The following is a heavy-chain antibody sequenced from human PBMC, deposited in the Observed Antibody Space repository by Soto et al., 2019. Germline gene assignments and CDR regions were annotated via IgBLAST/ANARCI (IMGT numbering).Heavy chain of an antibody. D-gene: IGHD2-2*01. V-gene: IGHV3-21*01. CDR1: GFTFSSYD. J-gene: IGHJ6*02. CDR3: ARMGAGYCVSISCHPSPTMGYGMDV. Sequence: EVQLVESGGGLVKPGGSLRLSCAASGFTFSSYDLSWVRQAPGKGLDWVSSISGSNSYIYYADSVKGRFTISRDNAKNALYLQMNRLRAEDTAVYYCARMGAGYCVSISCHPSPTMGYGMDVWGQGTTVTVSS. CDR2: ISGSNSYI.